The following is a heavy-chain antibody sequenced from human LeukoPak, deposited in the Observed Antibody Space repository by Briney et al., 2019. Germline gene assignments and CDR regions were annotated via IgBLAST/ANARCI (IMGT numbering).Heavy chain of an antibody. CDR2: IIPIFGTA. Sequence: SVKVSCKASGGTFSSYAVSWVRQAPGQGLEWMGGIIPIFGTANYAQKFQGRVTITTDESTSTAYMELSSLRSEDTAVYYCARERGWTTVTTYYFDYWGQGTLVTVSS. CDR3: ARERGWTTVTTYYFDY. V-gene: IGHV1-69*05. D-gene: IGHD4-17*01. J-gene: IGHJ4*02. CDR1: GGTFSSYA.